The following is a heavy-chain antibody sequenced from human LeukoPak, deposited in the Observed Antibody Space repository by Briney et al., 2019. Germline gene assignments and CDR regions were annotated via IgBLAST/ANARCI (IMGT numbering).Heavy chain of an antibody. V-gene: IGHV4-34*01. CDR1: GVSFSGCY. D-gene: IGHD1-7*01. Sequence: SETLSLTCAVYGVSFSGCYWSWLRQPPGKGLEWIGEINHSGSTNYNPSLKSRVTISVDTSKNQFSLKLSSVTAADTAVYYCARGVLKYNWNYGAYNWFDPWGQGTLVTVSS. J-gene: IGHJ5*02. CDR2: INHSGST. CDR3: ARGVLKYNWNYGAYNWFDP.